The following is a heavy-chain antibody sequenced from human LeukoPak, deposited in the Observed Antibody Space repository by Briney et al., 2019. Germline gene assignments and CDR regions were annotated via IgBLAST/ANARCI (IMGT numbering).Heavy chain of an antibody. CDR1: GGSISSYY. Sequence: KPSETLSLTCTVSGGSISSYYWSWIRQPPGKGLEWIGYIYYSGSTYYNPSLKSRVTISVDTSKNQFSLKLSSVTAADTAVYYCARVDRLPHWFDPWGQGTLVTVSS. V-gene: IGHV4-59*08. CDR3: ARVDRLPHWFDP. D-gene: IGHD3/OR15-3a*01. CDR2: IYYSGST. J-gene: IGHJ5*02.